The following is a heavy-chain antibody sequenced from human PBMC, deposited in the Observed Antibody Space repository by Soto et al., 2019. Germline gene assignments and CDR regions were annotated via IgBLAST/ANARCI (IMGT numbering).Heavy chain of an antibody. CDR1: GAPISSNYYF. CDR2: MHASGGT. Sequence: PXETLSVTWSVSGAPISSNYYFWAWIRQPPGRVLEFIASMHASGGTYHASSLKSRATMSLDTSKDQFSLKLQSVTAADTGTYYCAAIVVGATRHSDVDYWGQGTLVTVSS. J-gene: IGHJ4*02. V-gene: IGHV4-39*01. D-gene: IGHD2-15*01. CDR3: AAIVVGATRHSDVDY.